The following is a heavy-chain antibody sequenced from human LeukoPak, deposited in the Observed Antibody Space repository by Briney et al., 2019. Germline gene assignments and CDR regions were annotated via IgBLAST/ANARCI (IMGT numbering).Heavy chain of an antibody. CDR1: GFTFGDYA. V-gene: IGHV3-49*03. CDR2: IRSKAYGGTT. Sequence: GRSLRLSCTASGFTFGDYAMSWFRQAPGKGLEWVGSIRSKAYGGTTVYAASVKGRFTISRDDSKSIAYLQMNSLKTEDTAVYYCTRADSSGYYPFPPFDYWGQGTLVTVSS. J-gene: IGHJ4*02. CDR3: TRADSSGYYPFPPFDY. D-gene: IGHD3-22*01.